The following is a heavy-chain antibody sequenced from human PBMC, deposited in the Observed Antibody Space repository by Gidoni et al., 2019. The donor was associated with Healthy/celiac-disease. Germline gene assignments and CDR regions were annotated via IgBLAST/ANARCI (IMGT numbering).Heavy chain of an antibody. J-gene: IGHJ3*02. Sequence: EVQLEEAGGGLVKPGGSLRRSCAASGFTFSTAWMSWVRQAPGKGLGWVGRIKSKTDGGTTDYAAPVKGRFTISRDDSKNTLYLQMNSLKTEDTAVYYCTTTVAHDAFDIWGQGTMVTVSS. D-gene: IGHD6-19*01. CDR3: TTTVAHDAFDI. CDR2: IKSKTDGGTT. V-gene: IGHV3-15*01. CDR1: GFTFSTAW.